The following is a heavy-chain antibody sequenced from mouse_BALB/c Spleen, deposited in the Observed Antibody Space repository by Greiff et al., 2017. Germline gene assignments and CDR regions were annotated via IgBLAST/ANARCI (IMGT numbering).Heavy chain of an antibody. CDR2: FYPGSGSI. CDR3: ARHEGAPIHYYGYGYFDV. D-gene: IGHD1-2*01. J-gene: IGHJ1*01. CDR1: GYTFTEYT. V-gene: IGHV1-62-2*01. Sequence: VQLQQSGAELVKPGASVKLSCKASGYTFTEYTIHWVKQRSGQGLEWIGWFYPGSGSIKYNEKFKDKATLTADKSSSTVYMELSRLTSEDSAVYFCARHEGAPIHYYGYGYFDVWGAGTTVTVSS.